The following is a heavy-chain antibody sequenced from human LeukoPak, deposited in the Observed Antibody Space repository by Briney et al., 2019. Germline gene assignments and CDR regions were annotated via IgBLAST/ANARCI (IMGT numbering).Heavy chain of an antibody. D-gene: IGHD4-17*01. CDR3: ARYWATAMLGPLSGLDYGEYGGGYYFDY. V-gene: IGHV1-18*01. CDR1: GYTFTSYG. J-gene: IGHJ4*02. CDR2: ISAYNGNT. Sequence: ASVKVSCKASGYTFTSYGISWVRQAPGQGLEWMGWISAYNGNTNYAQKLQGRVTMTTDTSTSTAYMELRSLRSDDTAVYYCARYWATAMLGPLSGLDYGEYGGGYYFDYWGQGTLVTVSS.